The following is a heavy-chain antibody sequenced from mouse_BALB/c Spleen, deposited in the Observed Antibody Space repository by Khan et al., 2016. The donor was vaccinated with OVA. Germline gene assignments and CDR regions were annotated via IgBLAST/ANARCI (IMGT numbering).Heavy chain of an antibody. D-gene: IGHD1-1*02. Sequence: DLVKPGTSVKLSCKASGYTFTSYWMNWIKQRPGQGLEWIGRIGPGSSNSYYNEMFKGKASLTVDTSSTTAYIQLSSLSPEDSAVYFCARENYYGRGCYAMDYWGQGTSVTVSS. CDR2: IGPGSSNS. J-gene: IGHJ4*01. CDR1: GYTFTSYW. CDR3: ARENYYGRGCYAMDY. V-gene: IGHV1S41*01.